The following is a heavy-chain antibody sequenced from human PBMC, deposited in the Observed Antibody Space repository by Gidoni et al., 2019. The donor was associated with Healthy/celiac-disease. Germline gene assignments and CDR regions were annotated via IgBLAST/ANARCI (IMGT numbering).Heavy chain of an antibody. CDR1: GFTFSSYA. J-gene: IGHJ6*02. CDR2: ISGSGGST. V-gene: IGHV3-23*01. D-gene: IGHD1-26*01. CDR3: AKSEWELLAPPNYYYGMDV. Sequence: EVQLLESGGGLVQLGGSLRLSCAASGFTFSSYAMSWVRQAPGKGLEWVSAISGSGGSTYYADSVKGRFTISRDNSKNTLYLQMNSLRAEDTAVYYCAKSEWELLAPPNYYYGMDVWGQGTTVTVSS.